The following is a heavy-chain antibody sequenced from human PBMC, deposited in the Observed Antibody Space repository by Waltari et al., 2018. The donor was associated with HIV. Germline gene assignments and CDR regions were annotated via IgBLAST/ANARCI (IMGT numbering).Heavy chain of an antibody. Sequence: EVQLVQSGTELKKPGESLQISCQSSGYSFTSYWIGWVRQMPGKGLEWMGIIHPCDSDTRYSPAFQGQVTISADKSINTAYLQWTSLKASDTAIYYCARLPAGPYESGGASSNYFDYWGRGTLVTVSS. CDR3: ARLPAGPYESGGASSNYFDY. CDR1: GYSFTSYW. CDR2: IHPCDSDT. J-gene: IGHJ4*02. V-gene: IGHV5-51*03. D-gene: IGHD3-22*01.